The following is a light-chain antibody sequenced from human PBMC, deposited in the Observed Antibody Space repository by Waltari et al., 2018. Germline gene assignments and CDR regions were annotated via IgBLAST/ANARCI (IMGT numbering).Light chain of an antibody. V-gene: IGLV3-1*01. CDR1: KLGDKY. Sequence: SYELTQPPSVSVSPGQTASITCSGYKLGDKYACWYQRKPGQSPVLVIYQASKRPSGIPERFSGSNSGNTATLTISGTQAMDEADYYCQAWDSSTVVFGGGTKLTVL. CDR2: QAS. J-gene: IGLJ2*01. CDR3: QAWDSSTVV.